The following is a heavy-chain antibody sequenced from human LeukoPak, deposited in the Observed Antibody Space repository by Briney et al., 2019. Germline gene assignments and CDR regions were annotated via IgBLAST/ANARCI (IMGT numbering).Heavy chain of an antibody. Sequence: GGSLRLSRAASGFTFSDYYMSWIRQAPGKGLEWVSYISSSGSTIYYADSVKGRFTISRDNAKNSLYLQMNSLRAEDTAVYYCARVGIVGAENAFDIWGQGTMVTVSS. D-gene: IGHD1-26*01. CDR3: ARVGIVGAENAFDI. CDR2: ISSSGSTI. CDR1: GFTFSDYY. V-gene: IGHV3-11*04. J-gene: IGHJ3*02.